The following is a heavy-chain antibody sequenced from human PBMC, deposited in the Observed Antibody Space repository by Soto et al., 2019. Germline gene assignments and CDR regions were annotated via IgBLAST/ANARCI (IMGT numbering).Heavy chain of an antibody. Sequence: ASVKVSCKASGGTFSSYAISWVRQAPGQGLEWMGGIIPIFGTANYAQKFQGRVTITADESTSTAYMELSSLRSEDTAVYYCARERDSLPGIAAAGNLPFDYWGQGTLVTVSS. V-gene: IGHV1-69*13. CDR2: IIPIFGTA. CDR3: ARERDSLPGIAAAGNLPFDY. D-gene: IGHD6-13*01. J-gene: IGHJ4*02. CDR1: GGTFSSYA.